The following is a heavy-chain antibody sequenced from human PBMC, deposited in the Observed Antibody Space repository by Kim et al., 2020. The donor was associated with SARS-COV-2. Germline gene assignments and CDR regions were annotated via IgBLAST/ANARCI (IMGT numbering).Heavy chain of an antibody. CDR2: IRSGGTGI. V-gene: IGHV3-74*01. J-gene: IGHJ6*02. D-gene: IGHD4-4*01. Sequence: GGSLRLSCATSGFTVTDYWMHWVRQAPGKGLVWVSRIRSGGTGISYADSVKGRFTISRDNVNNTLYLQMNNLRAEDTALYYCTSDTVLYGLDVWGQGTPVTVS. CDR3: TSDTVLYGLDV. CDR1: GFTVTDYW.